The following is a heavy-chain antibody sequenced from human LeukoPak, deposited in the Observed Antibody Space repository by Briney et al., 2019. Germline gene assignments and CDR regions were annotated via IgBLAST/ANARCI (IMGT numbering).Heavy chain of an antibody. CDR1: GYTFTGYY. CDR2: LNPDTGST. J-gene: IGHJ5*02. CDR3: ARESFSGSGGLNWFAP. Sequence: ASVKVSCKASGYTFTGYYIHWVRQAPGQGLEWMGGLNPDTGSTTYAQKFQARVIMTRDTSINTAYMELRRLRYDDTAMYFCARESFSGSGGLNWFAPWGQGTLVTVSA. V-gene: IGHV1-2*02. D-gene: IGHD3-10*01.